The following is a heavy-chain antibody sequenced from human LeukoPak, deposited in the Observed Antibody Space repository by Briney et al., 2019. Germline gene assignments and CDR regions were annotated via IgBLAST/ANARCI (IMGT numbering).Heavy chain of an antibody. J-gene: IGHJ4*02. V-gene: IGHV4-34*01. CDR2: INHSGST. Sequence: SETLSLTCAVNGGSFSGYYWSWIRQPPGKGLEWIGEINHSGSTNYNPSLKSRVTISVDTSKNQFSLKLSSVTAADTAVYYCADGTGYYFDYWGQGTLVTVSS. CDR3: ADGTGYYFDY. CDR1: GGSFSGYY. D-gene: IGHD1-1*01.